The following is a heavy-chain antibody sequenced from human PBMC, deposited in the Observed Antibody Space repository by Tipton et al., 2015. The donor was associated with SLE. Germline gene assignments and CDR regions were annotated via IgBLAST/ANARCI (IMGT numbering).Heavy chain of an antibody. CDR3: ARDGYCSSTSCYRGDY. Sequence: TLSLTCTVSGGSISSSSYYWGWIRQPPGKGLEWIGSIYYSGSTYYNPSLKSRVTISVDTSKNQFSPKLSSVTAADTAVYYCARDGYCSSTSCYRGDYWGQGTLVTVSS. J-gene: IGHJ4*02. CDR2: IYYSGST. V-gene: IGHV4-39*07. D-gene: IGHD2-2*03. CDR1: GGSISSSSYY.